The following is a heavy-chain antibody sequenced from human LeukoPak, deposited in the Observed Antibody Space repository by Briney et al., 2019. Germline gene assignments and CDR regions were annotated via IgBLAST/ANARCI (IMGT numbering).Heavy chain of an antibody. CDR1: GFTVSSKY. Sequence: GGSLRLSCAASGFTVSSKYMSWLRQAPGKGLEWVSILYSGGSIYYADSVKGRFTISRDNSKNTLYLQMNSLRAEDTAVYYCAKDWGSYRYFDSWGQGTLVTVSS. D-gene: IGHD3-16*01. J-gene: IGHJ4*02. CDR2: LYSGGSI. V-gene: IGHV3-53*01. CDR3: AKDWGSYRYFDS.